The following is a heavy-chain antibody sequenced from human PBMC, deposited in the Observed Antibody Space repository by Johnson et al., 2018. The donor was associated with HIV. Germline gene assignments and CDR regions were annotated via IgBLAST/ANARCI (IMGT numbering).Heavy chain of an antibody. D-gene: IGHD3-22*01. J-gene: IGHJ3*02. CDR3: ANLDPLLLSESGGAFEI. CDR1: GFTFSSYD. V-gene: IGHV3-33*08. Sequence: QVQLVESGGGVVQPGRSLKLSCAASGFTFSSYDMHWVRQAPGKGLEWVTFIRYDGTNKYYADSVKGRFTISRDNSKNTLYLQMSSLRAEDTAVYYCANLDPLLLSESGGAFEIWGQGTMVTVSS. CDR2: IRYDGTNK.